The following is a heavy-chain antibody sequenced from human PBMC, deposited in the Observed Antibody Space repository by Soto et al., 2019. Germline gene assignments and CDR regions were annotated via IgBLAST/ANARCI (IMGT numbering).Heavy chain of an antibody. CDR2: IKKDGSET. Sequence: TGGSLRLSCAASGCTFSSYWMSWVRQAPGKGLEWVANIKKDGSETYYVDSVKGRFTISRDNAKNSLYLQMNSLRVEDTAVYYCATDYSNSWYFPFDYWGQGTLVTVSS. V-gene: IGHV3-7*04. J-gene: IGHJ4*02. CDR3: ATDYSNSWYFPFDY. CDR1: GCTFSSYW. D-gene: IGHD6-13*01.